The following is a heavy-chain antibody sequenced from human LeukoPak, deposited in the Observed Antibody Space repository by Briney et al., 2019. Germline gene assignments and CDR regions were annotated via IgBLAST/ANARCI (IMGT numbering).Heavy chain of an antibody. Sequence: PGGSLRLSCAASGFTFSSYSMNWVRHAPGKGLEWVSSISSSSSYIYYADSVKGRFTISRDNAKNSLYLQMNSLRAEDTAVYYCARPAGDAFDIWGQGTMVTVSS. CDR2: ISSSSSYI. J-gene: IGHJ3*02. CDR1: GFTFSSYS. V-gene: IGHV3-21*01. CDR3: ARPAGDAFDI.